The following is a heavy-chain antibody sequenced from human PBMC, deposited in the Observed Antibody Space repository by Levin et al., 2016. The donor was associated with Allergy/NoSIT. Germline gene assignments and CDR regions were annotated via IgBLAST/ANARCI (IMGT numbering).Heavy chain of an antibody. D-gene: IGHD6-13*01. CDR2: ISGNGRNT. CDR3: ARDYSDRNGYRAFDF. CDR1: GFTFHDCG. J-gene: IGHJ3*01. V-gene: IGHV3-20*01. Sequence: GESLKISCAAFGFTFHDCGMSWVRQVPGKGLEWVCGISGNGRNTGYADSVKGRFTISRDNAKNSLYLQMNSLRREDTALYHCARDYSDRNGYRAFDFWGQGTMVSVSS.